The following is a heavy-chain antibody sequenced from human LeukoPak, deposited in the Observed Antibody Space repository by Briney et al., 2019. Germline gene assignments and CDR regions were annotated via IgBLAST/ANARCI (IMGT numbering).Heavy chain of an antibody. J-gene: IGHJ4*02. CDR2: IYYSGTT. V-gene: IGHV4-39*01. CDR1: GGSISSSSYY. Sequence: SEALSLTCTVSGGSISSSSYYWAWIRQPPGKGLEWIGSIYYSGTTFYNPSLKSRLTISVDTSKNQFSLKLSSVTAADTAVYYCARQFSIFGVANFDYWGQGTLVTVSS. D-gene: IGHD3-3*01. CDR3: ARQFSIFGVANFDY.